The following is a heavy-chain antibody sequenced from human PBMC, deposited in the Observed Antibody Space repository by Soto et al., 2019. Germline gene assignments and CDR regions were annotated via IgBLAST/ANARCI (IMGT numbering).Heavy chain of an antibody. J-gene: IGHJ4*02. CDR2: ISSSSSYI. Sequence: GGSLRVSCGASGFTFGGYGVNWVRQAPGKGLEWVSSISSSSSYIYYADSVKGRFTISRDNAKNSLYLQMNSLRAEDTAVYYCARANLDYWGQGTLVTVSS. V-gene: IGHV3-21*01. CDR3: ARANLDY. CDR1: GFTFGGYG.